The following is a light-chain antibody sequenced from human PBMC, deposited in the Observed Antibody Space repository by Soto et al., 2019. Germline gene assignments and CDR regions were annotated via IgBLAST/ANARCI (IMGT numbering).Light chain of an antibody. CDR2: NTN. Sequence: QTVVTQEPSFSVSPGGTVTLTCGLSSGSVSTSYYPSWYQQTPGQAPRTLIYNTNTRSSGVPGRFSGSILGNKAALTIAGAQADDESDYYCVLYMGSGISVFGGGTKVTAL. J-gene: IGLJ3*02. CDR1: SGSVSTSYY. CDR3: VLYMGSGISV. V-gene: IGLV8-61*01.